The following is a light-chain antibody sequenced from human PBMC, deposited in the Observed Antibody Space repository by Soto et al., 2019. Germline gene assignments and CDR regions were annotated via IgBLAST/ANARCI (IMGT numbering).Light chain of an antibody. CDR3: QQSYTTPRT. CDR1: QSVSTY. V-gene: IGKV1-39*01. J-gene: IGKJ3*01. CDR2: DAS. Sequence: DIQMTQSPSSLSASVGDRVTITCRASQSVSTYLNWYQEKPGKAPKFLNYDASNLQSGVPSRFSGSGSGTDFTLTISSLQPEDFATYYCQQSYTTPRTFGPGTKVDIK.